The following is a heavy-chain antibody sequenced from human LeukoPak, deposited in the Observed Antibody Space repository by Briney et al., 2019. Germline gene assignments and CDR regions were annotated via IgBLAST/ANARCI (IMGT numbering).Heavy chain of an antibody. Sequence: GGSLRLSCAVSGITLTNYGMSWVRQAPGKGLEWVSIISGDGGSTYYADSVKGRFTISRDNSKDSLYLQMNSLRTEDTAFYYCAKDRYCFSTSCYAPFDHWGQGTLVTVSS. CDR1: GITLTNYG. D-gene: IGHD2-2*01. CDR3: AKDRYCFSTSCYAPFDH. V-gene: IGHV3-43*02. J-gene: IGHJ4*02. CDR2: ISGDGGST.